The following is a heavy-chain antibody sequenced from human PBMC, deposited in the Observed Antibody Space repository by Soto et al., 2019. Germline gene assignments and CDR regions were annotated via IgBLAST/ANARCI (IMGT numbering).Heavy chain of an antibody. D-gene: IGHD6-13*01. CDR1: GFTFSSYA. V-gene: IGHV3-23*01. CDR3: AKEGIAAAGTRGRAFDY. CDR2: ISGSGGST. Sequence: PGGSLRLSCAASGFTFSSYAMSWVRQAPGKGLEWVSAISGSGGSTYYADSVKGRFTISRDNSKNTLYLQMNSLRAEDTAVYYCAKEGIAAAGTRGRAFDYWGQGTLVTVSS. J-gene: IGHJ4*02.